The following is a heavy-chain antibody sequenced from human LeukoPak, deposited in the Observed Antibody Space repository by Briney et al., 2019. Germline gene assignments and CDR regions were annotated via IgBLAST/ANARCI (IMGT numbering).Heavy chain of an antibody. J-gene: IGHJ4*02. CDR1: GGSISSGSYY. D-gene: IGHD3-10*01. V-gene: IGHV4-61*02. CDR2: IYTSGST. CDR3: ARDHYGVLDY. Sequence: ASETLSLTCTVSGGSISSGSYYWSWIRQPAGKGLEWIGRIYTSGSTNYNPSLKSRVTISVDTSKNQFSLKLSSVTAADTAVYYCARDHYGVLDYWGQGTLVTVSS.